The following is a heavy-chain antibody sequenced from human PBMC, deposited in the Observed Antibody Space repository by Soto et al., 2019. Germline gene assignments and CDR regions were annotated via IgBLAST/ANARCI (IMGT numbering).Heavy chain of an antibody. V-gene: IGHV4-59*01. J-gene: IGHJ5*02. Sequence: QVQLQESGPGLVKPSETLSLTCTVSGGSISSYYWSWIRPPPGKGLEWTGYIYYSGSTNYTPSLKSRVTISVDTSKNQCSLKLSSVTAADTAGYYCARLGAPIDDWFDPWGQGTLVTVSS. D-gene: IGHD1-26*01. CDR2: IYYSGST. CDR1: GGSISSYY. CDR3: ARLGAPIDDWFDP.